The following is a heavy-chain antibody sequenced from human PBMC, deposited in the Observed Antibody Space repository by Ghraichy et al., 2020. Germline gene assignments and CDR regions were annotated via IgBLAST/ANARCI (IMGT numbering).Heavy chain of an antibody. V-gene: IGHV4-59*01. J-gene: IGHJ6*02. CDR1: GGSISSYY. CDR3: ARDVVYDILTGYFYGMDV. CDR2: IYYSGST. Sequence: ESLNISCTVSGGSISSYYWSWIRQPPGKGLEWIGYIYYSGSTNYNPSLKSRVTISVDTSKNQFSLKLSSVTAADTAVYYCARDVVYDILTGYFYGMDVWGQGTTVTVSS. D-gene: IGHD3-9*01.